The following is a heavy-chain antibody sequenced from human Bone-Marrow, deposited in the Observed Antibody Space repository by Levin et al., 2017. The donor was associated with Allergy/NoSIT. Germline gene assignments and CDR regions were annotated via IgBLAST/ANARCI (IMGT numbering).Heavy chain of an antibody. CDR3: AGYDTSAYHSPFDY. J-gene: IGHJ4*02. CDR2: ISGSGGNT. V-gene: IGHV3-23*01. D-gene: IGHD3-22*01. CDR1: GFIFSNYA. Sequence: GGSLRLSCAASGFIFSNYAMNWVRQAPGKGLEWVSQISGSGGNTHYADSVKGRFTFSRDNSKNTLYLQMNSLRAEDTAVYYCAGYDTSAYHSPFDYWGQGTLVTVS.